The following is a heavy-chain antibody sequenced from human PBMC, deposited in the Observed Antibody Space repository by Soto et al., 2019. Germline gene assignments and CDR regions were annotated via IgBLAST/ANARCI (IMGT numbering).Heavy chain of an antibody. Sequence: GGSLRLSCAASGFTFSSYSMNWVRQAPGKGLEWVSSISRSSSYIYYADSVKGRFTISRDNAKNPLYLQMNSLRAEDTAVYYCARDQDWNYAPFYYGMDVWGQGTTVTVSS. CDR2: ISRSSSYI. CDR1: GFTFSSYS. J-gene: IGHJ6*02. V-gene: IGHV3-21*01. CDR3: ARDQDWNYAPFYYGMDV. D-gene: IGHD1-7*01.